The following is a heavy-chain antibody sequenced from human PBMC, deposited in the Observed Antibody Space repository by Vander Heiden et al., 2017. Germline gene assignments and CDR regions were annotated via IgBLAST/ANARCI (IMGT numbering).Heavy chain of an antibody. D-gene: IGHD3-22*01. J-gene: IGHJ3*02. Sequence: QVQLVQSGAEVKKPGSSVKVSCEASGGTFSSYAISWVRQAPGQGLEWMGGIIPIFGTANYAQKFQGRVTITADESTSTAYMELSSLRSEDTAVYYCARSGYYDSSGYYLLAFDIWGQGTMVTVSS. CDR2: IIPIFGTA. CDR3: ARSGYYDSSGYYLLAFDI. CDR1: GGTFSSYA. V-gene: IGHV1-69*01.